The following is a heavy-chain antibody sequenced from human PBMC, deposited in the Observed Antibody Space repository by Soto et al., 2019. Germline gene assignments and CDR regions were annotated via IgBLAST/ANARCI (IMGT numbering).Heavy chain of an antibody. D-gene: IGHD3-16*01. V-gene: IGHV3-30*19. CDR3: ARWGTTGGLDV. CDR2: TSYDGSDK. Sequence: QVKLVESGGGLVQPGTSLRVSCVGSGLTFRSYVMHWVRQAPGKGLEWVALTSYDGSDKYYDDSVRGRFTISRDNSRNTVDLQMDSLRLEDTALYYCARWGTTGGLDVWGQGTLVSVSS. J-gene: IGHJ1*01. CDR1: GLTFRSYV.